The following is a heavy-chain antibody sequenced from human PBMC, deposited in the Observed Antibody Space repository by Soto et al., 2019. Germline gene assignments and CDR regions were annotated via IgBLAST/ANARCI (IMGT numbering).Heavy chain of an antibody. D-gene: IGHD6-13*01. J-gene: IGHJ4*02. CDR2: IIPILGIA. V-gene: IGHV1-69*02. CDR3: ARAWGVGIAAAGFDY. CDR1: GGTFSSYT. Sequence: QVQLVQSGAEVKKPGSSVKVSCKASGGTFSSYTISWVRQAPGQGLEWMGRIIPILGIANYAQKFQGRVTITADKSXXTAYMELSSLRSEDTAVYYCARAWGVGIAAAGFDYWGQGTLVTVSS.